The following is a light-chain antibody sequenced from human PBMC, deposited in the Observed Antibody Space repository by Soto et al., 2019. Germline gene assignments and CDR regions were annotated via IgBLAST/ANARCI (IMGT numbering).Light chain of an antibody. J-gene: IGKJ5*01. Sequence: EIVLTQSPATLSLSPGERATLSCRASQSVSSYLAWYQQKPGQAPRLLIYDASNRATGIPARFSGSGSGTDFTLTISSRKPEDVAFYYCQQHSNWRSGVGFGQGTRLEIK. CDR2: DAS. CDR3: QQHSNWRSGVG. V-gene: IGKV3-11*01. CDR1: QSVSSY.